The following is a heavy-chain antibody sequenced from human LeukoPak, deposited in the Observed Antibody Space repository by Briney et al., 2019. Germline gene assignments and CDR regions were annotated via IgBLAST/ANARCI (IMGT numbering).Heavy chain of an antibody. CDR3: ARLSDTRRGLAFDV. CDR2: IDYNAS. D-gene: IGHD3-22*01. Sequence: TETLSLTCTVSGGSITSDSHYWAWIRQPPEKGLEWIGHIDYNASFYNPSLKSRITISVDASKKQFSLRLRSMSPADTAVYFCARLSDTRRGLAFDVWGQGSLVSVSS. V-gene: IGHV4-39*01. J-gene: IGHJ3*01. CDR1: GGSITSDSHY.